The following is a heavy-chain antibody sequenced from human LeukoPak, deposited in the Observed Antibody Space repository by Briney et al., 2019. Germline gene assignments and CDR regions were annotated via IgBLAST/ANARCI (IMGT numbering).Heavy chain of an antibody. CDR3: ARGSRDIVATITGWVYYDSSGYNDY. V-gene: IGHV1-8*01. Sequence: ASVKVSCKASGYTFTSYDINWVRQATGQGLEWMGWTNPNSGNTGYAQKFQGRVTMTRNTSISTAYMELSSLRSEDTAVYYCARGSRDIVATITGWVYYDSSGYNDYWGQGTLVTVSS. CDR2: TNPNSGNT. J-gene: IGHJ4*02. D-gene: IGHD3-22*01. CDR1: GYTFTSYD.